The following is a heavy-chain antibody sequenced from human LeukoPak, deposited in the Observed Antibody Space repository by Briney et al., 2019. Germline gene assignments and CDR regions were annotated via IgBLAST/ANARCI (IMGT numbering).Heavy chain of an antibody. Sequence: ASVKVSCKASGGTFISYAMSWVREAPGQGHEWMGRIIPILGIANYAQKFQGRVTITAHKSTSTAYMELGSLRSEDTAVYYCARECYGCIAAAGTPVDYWGQGTLDTVSS. CDR2: IIPILGIA. V-gene: IGHV1-69*04. CDR3: ARECYGCIAAAGTPVDY. CDR1: GGTFISYA. D-gene: IGHD6-13*01. J-gene: IGHJ4*02.